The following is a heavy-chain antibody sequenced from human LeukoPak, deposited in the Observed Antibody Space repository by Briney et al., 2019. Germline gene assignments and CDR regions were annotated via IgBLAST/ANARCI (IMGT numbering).Heavy chain of an antibody. CDR3: ASASSHRIAAGGDY. V-gene: IGHV3-23*01. CDR2: ISGSGDNT. Sequence: GGSLRLSCAASGFTFSGFAMSWVRRTPGKGLEWVSGISGSGDNTLYADSVKGRFTISRDNAKNTLYLQMNSLRAEDTAVYYCASASSHRIAAGGDYWGQGTLVTVSS. D-gene: IGHD6-13*01. CDR1: GFTFSGFA. J-gene: IGHJ4*02.